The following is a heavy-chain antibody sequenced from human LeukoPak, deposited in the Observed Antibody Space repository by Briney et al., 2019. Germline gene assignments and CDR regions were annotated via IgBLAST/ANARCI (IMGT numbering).Heavy chain of an antibody. V-gene: IGHV4-38-2*01. D-gene: IGHD5-24*01. CDR3: ASQEMATVHFDY. Sequence: SETLSLTCSVSGYSINSGYFWGWIRLPPGKGLEWIGSIYHSGTTYYNPSLKSRVTISVDTSKNQFSLKLSSVTAADTAVYYCASQEMATVHFDYWGQGTLVTVSS. CDR2: IYHSGTT. CDR1: GYSINSGYF. J-gene: IGHJ4*02.